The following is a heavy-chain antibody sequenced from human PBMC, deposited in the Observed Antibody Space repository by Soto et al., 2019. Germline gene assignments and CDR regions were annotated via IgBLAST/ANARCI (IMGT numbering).Heavy chain of an antibody. V-gene: IGHV1-2*02. Sequence: ASVKVSCKASGYTFTGYYMRWVRQAPGQGLEWMGWINPNSGGTNYAQKFQGRVTMTRDTSISTAYMELSRLRSDDTAVYYCARDRELQDYFDYWGQGTLVTVSS. J-gene: IGHJ4*02. CDR1: GYTFTGYY. CDR3: ARDRELQDYFDY. D-gene: IGHD1-26*01. CDR2: INPNSGGT.